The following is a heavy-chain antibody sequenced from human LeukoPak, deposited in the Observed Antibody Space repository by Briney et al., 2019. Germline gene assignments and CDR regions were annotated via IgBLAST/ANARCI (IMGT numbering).Heavy chain of an antibody. CDR1: GGSISSGSYY. CDR3: ASYCSSTSCYTDY. D-gene: IGHD2-2*02. V-gene: IGHV4-61*02. CDR2: IYTSGST. Sequence: QVQLQESGPGLVKPSQTLYLTCTVSGGSISSGSYYWSWIRQPAGKGLEWIGRIYTSGSTNYNPSLKSRVTISVDTSKNQFSLKLSSVTAADTAVYYCASYCSSTSCYTDYWGQGTLVTVSS. J-gene: IGHJ4*02.